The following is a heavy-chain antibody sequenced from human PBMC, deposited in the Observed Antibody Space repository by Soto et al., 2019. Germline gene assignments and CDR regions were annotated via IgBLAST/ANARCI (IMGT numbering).Heavy chain of an antibody. CDR3: ATPTRDGYNDEYYFDY. V-gene: IGHV3-73*02. Sequence: EVQLVESGGGLVQPGGSLTLSCAASGFTFSGSAMLWVRQASGKGLEWVGRIRNKTNSHATEYPASVKGRFTISRDDSKNTAYLQMNSLKAEDTAVYYCATPTRDGYNDEYYFDYWGRGTLVTVSS. D-gene: IGHD2-21*01. J-gene: IGHJ4*02. CDR2: IRNKTNSHAT. CDR1: GFTFSGSA.